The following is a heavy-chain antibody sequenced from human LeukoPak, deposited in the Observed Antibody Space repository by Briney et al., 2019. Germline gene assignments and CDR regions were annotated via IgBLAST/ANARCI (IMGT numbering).Heavy chain of an antibody. Sequence: GRSLRLPCTASGFTFGDYAMSWVRQAPGKGLEWVSSISTKSDYIHYADSVKGRFTISRDNANNSVYLQMNSLTAEDTAVYYCARVGGEYVVSDYWGQGTLVAVSS. D-gene: IGHD3-16*01. J-gene: IGHJ4*02. CDR3: ARVGGEYVVSDY. CDR2: ISTKSDYI. CDR1: GFTFGDYA. V-gene: IGHV3-21*01.